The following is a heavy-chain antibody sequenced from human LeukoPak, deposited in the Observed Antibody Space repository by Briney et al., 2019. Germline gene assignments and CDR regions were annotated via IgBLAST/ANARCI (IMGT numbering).Heavy chain of an antibody. J-gene: IGHJ4*02. CDR1: GFTFSSYA. Sequence: GGSLRLSCAASGFTFSSYAMSWVRQAPGKGLEWVSGLSGSGDNTYYADSVKGRFTISRDNSKNTLYLQMNGLRAEDTAVYYCAKITPPRGIIVPFDYWGQGTLVTVSS. D-gene: IGHD2/OR15-2a*01. V-gene: IGHV3-23*01. CDR3: AKITPPRGIIVPFDY. CDR2: LSGSGDNT.